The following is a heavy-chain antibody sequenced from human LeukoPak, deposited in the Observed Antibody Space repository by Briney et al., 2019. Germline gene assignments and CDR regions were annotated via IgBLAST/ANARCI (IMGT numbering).Heavy chain of an antibody. J-gene: IGHJ4*02. D-gene: IGHD1-26*01. CDR2: IHYIGST. V-gene: IGHV4-59*01. CDR1: VPSINIYY. CDR3: ARERWEQYYFDY. Sequence: SDTLSLTCTVSVPSINIYYWIWLPHPPPEAVAWIGYIHYIGSTNYNPSLKSRVTISLDTSKNQFSLKLSSVTAADTAVYYCARERWEQYYFDYWGQGTLVTVSS.